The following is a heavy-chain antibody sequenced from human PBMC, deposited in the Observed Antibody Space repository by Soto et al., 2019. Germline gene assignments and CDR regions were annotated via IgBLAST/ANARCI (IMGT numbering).Heavy chain of an antibody. CDR2: INHSGST. CDR3: ARASGRQQQLALGWFDP. CDR1: GGSFSGYY. V-gene: IGHV4-34*01. D-gene: IGHD6-13*01. Sequence: SETLSLTCAVYGGSFSGYYWSWIRQPPGKGLEWIGEINHSGSTNYNPSLKSRVTISVDTSKNQFSLKLSSVTAADTAVYYCARASGRQQQLALGWFDPWGQGTLVTVSS. J-gene: IGHJ5*02.